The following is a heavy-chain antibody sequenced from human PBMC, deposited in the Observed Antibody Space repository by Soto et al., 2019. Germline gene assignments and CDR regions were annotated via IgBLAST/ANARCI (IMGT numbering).Heavy chain of an antibody. D-gene: IGHD6-19*01. V-gene: IGHV3-23*01. CDR3: AKDLGAVPGTGDGFDY. CDR1: VFTFISYT. CDR2: VNTRGYT. J-gene: IGHJ4*02. Sequence: PGGSLRLACVSSVFTFISYTMRWARQAPGKGLEWVSTVNTRGYTWYADSVKGRFTISRDNSKSTLYLQMNRLRAEDTAVFYCAKDLGAVPGTGDGFDYWGQGTVVTVSS.